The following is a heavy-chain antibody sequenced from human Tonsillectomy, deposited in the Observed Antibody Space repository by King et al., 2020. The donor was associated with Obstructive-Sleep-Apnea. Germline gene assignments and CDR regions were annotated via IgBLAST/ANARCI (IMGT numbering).Heavy chain of an antibody. Sequence: VQLVESGGGLVQPGRSLRLSCAASGFTFDDYAMHWVRQAPGKGLEWVSGISWNSGSIGYADSVKGRFTISRDNAKNSLYLQMNNLRPEDTALYYCAKDVGNSGWSGLEYWGQGILVSVSS. V-gene: IGHV3-9*01. CDR1: GFTFDDYA. D-gene: IGHD6-19*01. CDR3: AKDVGNSGWSGLEY. J-gene: IGHJ4*02. CDR2: ISWNSGSI.